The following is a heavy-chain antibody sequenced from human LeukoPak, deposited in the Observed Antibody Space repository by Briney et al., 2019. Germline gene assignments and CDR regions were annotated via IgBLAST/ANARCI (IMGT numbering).Heavy chain of an antibody. CDR3: ARENGDYLLDY. CDR1: GGTFSSYA. D-gene: IGHD4-17*01. Sequence: ASVKVSCKASGGTFSSYAISWVRQAPGQGLEWMGGIIPIFGTANYAQKFQGRVTITRDTSASTAYMELSSLRSEDTAVYYCARENGDYLLDYWGQETLVTVSS. J-gene: IGHJ4*02. V-gene: IGHV1-69*05. CDR2: IIPIFGTA.